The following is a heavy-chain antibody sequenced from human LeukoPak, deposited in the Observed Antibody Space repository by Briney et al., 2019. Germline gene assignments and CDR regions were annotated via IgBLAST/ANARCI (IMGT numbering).Heavy chain of an antibody. Sequence: GGSLRLSCAASGFTFSSYAMSWVRQAPGKGLEWVSGISWNSGSIGYADSVKGRFTISRDNAKNSLYLQMNSLRAEDTALYYCAKDPGIAVAGTLFDYWGQGTLVTVSS. J-gene: IGHJ4*02. CDR1: GFTFSSYA. CDR2: ISWNSGSI. CDR3: AKDPGIAVAGTLFDY. V-gene: IGHV3-9*01. D-gene: IGHD6-19*01.